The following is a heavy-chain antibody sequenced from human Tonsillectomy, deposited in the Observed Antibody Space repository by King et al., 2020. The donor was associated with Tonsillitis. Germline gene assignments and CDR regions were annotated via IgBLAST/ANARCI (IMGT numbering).Heavy chain of an antibody. CDR3: ARERVEAGPGNFDI. D-gene: IGHD6-13*01. V-gene: IGHV4-59*01. Sequence: VQLQESGPGLVKPSETLSLTCTVSGGSISSYYWSWIRQPPGKGLEWIGYIYYSGSTNYNPSLKSRVTISVDTSKNQFSLKLSSVTAADTAVYYCARERVEAGPGNFDIWGHGTMVTVSS. CDR2: IYYSGST. CDR1: GGSISSYY. J-gene: IGHJ3*02.